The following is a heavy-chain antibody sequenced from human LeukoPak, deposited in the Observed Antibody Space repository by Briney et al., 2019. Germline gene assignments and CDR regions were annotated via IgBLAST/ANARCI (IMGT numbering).Heavy chain of an antibody. CDR2: ISSSSSYI. J-gene: IGHJ4*02. CDR3: ARDNSYSSGQEPFDY. V-gene: IGHV3-21*01. D-gene: IGHD6-19*01. Sequence: GGSLRLSCAASGFTFSRFSMNWVRQAPGRGLEWVSSISSSSSYIYYADSVKGRFTISRDNAKNSLYLQMNSLRAEDTAVYYCARDNSYSSGQEPFDYWGQGTLVTVSS. CDR1: GFTFSRFS.